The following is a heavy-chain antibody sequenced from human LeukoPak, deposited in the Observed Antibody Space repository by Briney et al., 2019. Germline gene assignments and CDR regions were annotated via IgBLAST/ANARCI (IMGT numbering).Heavy chain of an antibody. J-gene: IGHJ4*02. CDR3: ARDLYVVVPTEATYYFDY. V-gene: IGHV3-21*01. Sequence: GGSLRLSCAASGFTFSSYSMSWVRQAPGKGLEWVSSISSSSSYIYYAGSVKGRFTISRDNAKNSLYLQMNSLRAEDTAVYYCARDLYVVVPTEATYYFDYWGQGTLVTVSS. CDR1: GFTFSSYS. D-gene: IGHD2-2*01. CDR2: ISSSSSYI.